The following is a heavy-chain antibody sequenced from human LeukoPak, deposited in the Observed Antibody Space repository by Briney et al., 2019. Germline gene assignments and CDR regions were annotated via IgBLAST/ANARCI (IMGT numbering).Heavy chain of an antibody. J-gene: IGHJ4*02. Sequence: PSETLSLTCTVSGDSITSSSYYWGWIRQPPGKGLEWIGSIYYTGSTYYNPSLNSRVTISVDTSKNQFSLKLTSVTAADTALYYCARHPYYYDESGYVQLDDFGYWGQGTLVTVSS. D-gene: IGHD3-22*01. CDR1: GDSITSSSYY. V-gene: IGHV4-39*01. CDR2: IYYTGST. CDR3: ARHPYYYDESGYVQLDDFGY.